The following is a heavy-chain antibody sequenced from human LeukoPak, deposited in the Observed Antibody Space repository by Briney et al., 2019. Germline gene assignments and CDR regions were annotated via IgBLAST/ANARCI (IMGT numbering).Heavy chain of an antibody. CDR3: AELGITMIGGV. D-gene: IGHD3-10*02. CDR1: GFTFDDYA. V-gene: IGHV3-9*01. Sequence: GGSLRLSCAASGFTFDDYAMHWARLVPGKGLEWVSGISWNSAVIGYADSVKGRFTISRDNAKNSLYLQMNSLRAEDTAVYYCAELGITMIGGVWGKGTTVTISS. J-gene: IGHJ6*04. CDR2: ISWNSAVI.